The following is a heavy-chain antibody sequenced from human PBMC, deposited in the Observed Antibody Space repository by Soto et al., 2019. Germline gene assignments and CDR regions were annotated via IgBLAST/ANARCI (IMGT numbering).Heavy chain of an antibody. Sequence: QVQLQESGPGLVKPSGTLSLTCAVSGDSISSSNWWSWVRQPPGKGLEWIGEIYHGGSTNYNPSLKSXXTXSXAKSKNQFSLKLSSVTAADTAVYYCARDGTSGSFDYWGQGTLVTVSS. V-gene: IGHV4-4*02. CDR2: IYHGGST. J-gene: IGHJ4*02. D-gene: IGHD1-26*01. CDR1: GDSISSSNW. CDR3: ARDGTSGSFDY.